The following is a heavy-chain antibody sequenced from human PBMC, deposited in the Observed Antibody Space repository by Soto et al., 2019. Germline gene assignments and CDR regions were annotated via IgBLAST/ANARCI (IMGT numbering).Heavy chain of an antibody. CDR3: ARTAAIFSSWWGMDV. D-gene: IGHD2-8*02. J-gene: IGHJ6*02. Sequence: QVQLVESGGGVVQPGRSLRLSCAASGFTFSSYAMHWVRQAPGKGLEWGAVISYDGSNKYYADSVKGRFTISRDNSKNTLYLQMNSLRAEDTAVYYCARTAAIFSSWWGMDVWGQGTTVTVSS. CDR2: ISYDGSNK. V-gene: IGHV3-30-3*01. CDR1: GFTFSSYA.